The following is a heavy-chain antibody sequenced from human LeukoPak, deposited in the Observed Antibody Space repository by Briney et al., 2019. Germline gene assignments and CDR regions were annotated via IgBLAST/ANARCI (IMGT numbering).Heavy chain of an antibody. CDR1: GFTFSSYA. Sequence: GGSLRLSCAASGFTFSSYAMSWVRQAPGKGLEWVSAISGSGGSTYYADSVKGRFTISRDNVKNSLFLQMNSLRAEDTAVYYCARHASGSYFFEYWGQGTLVTVSS. CDR2: ISGSGGST. CDR3: ARHASGSYFFEY. V-gene: IGHV3-23*01. J-gene: IGHJ4*02. D-gene: IGHD3-10*01.